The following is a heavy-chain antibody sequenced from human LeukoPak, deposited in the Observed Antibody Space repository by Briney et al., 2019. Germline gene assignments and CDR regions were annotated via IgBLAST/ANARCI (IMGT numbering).Heavy chain of an antibody. CDR2: ISAYNGNT. CDR1: GYTFTRYG. V-gene: IGHV1-18*01. Sequence: ASVKVSCKASGYTFTRYGISWVRQAPGQGLEWMGWISAYNGNTNYAQRLQGRVTMTTDTSTSTASMELRSLRSDDTVVYYCARADETFYSDTSGYFYWGQGTLVTVSS. D-gene: IGHD3-22*01. J-gene: IGHJ4*02. CDR3: ARADETFYSDTSGYFY.